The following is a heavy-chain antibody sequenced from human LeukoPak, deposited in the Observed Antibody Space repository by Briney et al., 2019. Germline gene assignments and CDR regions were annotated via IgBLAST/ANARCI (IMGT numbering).Heavy chain of an antibody. CDR1: GFSFSDYH. D-gene: IGHD5-18*01. CDR3: AKVAGYSYVGVYYFDY. CDR2: ISSSDNII. J-gene: IGHJ4*02. V-gene: IGHV3-11*01. Sequence: PGGSLRLSCAASGFSFSDYHMRWIRQAPGKGLEWISYISSSDNIIYYADSVRGRFTISRDNAKKSLYLQMNSLRAEDTAVYYCAKVAGYSYVGVYYFDYWGQGTLVTVSS.